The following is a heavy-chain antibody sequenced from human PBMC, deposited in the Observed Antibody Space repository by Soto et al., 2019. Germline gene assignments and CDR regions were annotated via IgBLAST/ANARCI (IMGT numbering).Heavy chain of an antibody. D-gene: IGHD3-10*01. CDR1: GGSISSYY. CDR2: IYYSGST. Sequence: LSLTCTVSGGSISSYYWSWIRQPPGKGLEWIGYIYYSGSTNYNPSLKSRVTISVDTSKNQFSLKLSSVTAADTAVYYCARVRGAQGAFDIWGQGTMVTVS. J-gene: IGHJ3*02. V-gene: IGHV4-59*01. CDR3: ARVRGAQGAFDI.